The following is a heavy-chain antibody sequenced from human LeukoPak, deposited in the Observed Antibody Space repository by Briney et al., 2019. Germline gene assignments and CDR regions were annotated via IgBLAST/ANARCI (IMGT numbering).Heavy chain of an antibody. CDR3: ASNGAEDPLIAYYYMDV. V-gene: IGHV5-51*01. Sequence: GESLKISCKGSGYIFTSYWIGWVRQMPGKGLEWMGIIYPGDSDTRYSPSFQGQVTISADKSISTAYLQWSSLKASDTAMSSCASNGAEDPLIAYYYMDVWGKGTTVTVSS. CDR2: IYPGDSDT. CDR1: GYIFTSYW. J-gene: IGHJ6*03. D-gene: IGHD2-8*01.